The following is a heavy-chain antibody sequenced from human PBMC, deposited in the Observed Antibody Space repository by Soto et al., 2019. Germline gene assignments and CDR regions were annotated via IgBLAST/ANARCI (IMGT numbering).Heavy chain of an antibody. D-gene: IGHD3-9*01. CDR1: GYTFGHFY. CDR3: ARDEGGYDILTGSYKAHHFDQ. CDR2: ISPHNRNT. J-gene: IGHJ4*02. Sequence: QVQLVQSGAEVKKPGDSVKVSCKASGYTFGHFYITWVRQAPGQGLEWMGAISPHNRNTNYAEKFRGRVTMTTDTSTTTAYMELRSLRSDDTAVYYCARDEGGYDILTGSYKAHHFDQWGQGALVTVSS. V-gene: IGHV1-18*01.